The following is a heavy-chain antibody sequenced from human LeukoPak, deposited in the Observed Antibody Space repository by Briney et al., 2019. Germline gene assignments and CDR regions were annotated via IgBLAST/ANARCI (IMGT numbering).Heavy chain of an antibody. Sequence: PSETLSLTCTVSGGSISSYYWSWIRQPPGKGLEWIGYIYYSGSTNYNPSLKSRVTISVDTSKNQFSLKLSSVTAADTAVYYCASMYSGSYHLYWYFDLWGRGTLVTVSS. CDR1: GGSISSYY. J-gene: IGHJ2*01. V-gene: IGHV4-59*01. CDR3: ASMYSGSYHLYWYFDL. D-gene: IGHD1-26*01. CDR2: IYYSGST.